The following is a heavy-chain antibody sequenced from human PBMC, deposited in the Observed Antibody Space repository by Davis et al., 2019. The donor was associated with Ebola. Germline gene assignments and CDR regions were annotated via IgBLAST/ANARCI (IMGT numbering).Heavy chain of an antibody. CDR2: IDPSDSYT. CDR3: ARHGEWFGELLSRWGWFDP. CDR1: GYSFTSYW. V-gene: IGHV5-10-1*01. D-gene: IGHD3-10*01. Sequence: GESLKISCKGSGYSFTSYWIGWVRQMPGKGLEWMGRIDPSDSYTNYSPSFQGHVTISADKSISTAYLQWSSLKASDTAMYYCARHGEWFGELLSRWGWFDPWGQGTLVAVSS. J-gene: IGHJ5*02.